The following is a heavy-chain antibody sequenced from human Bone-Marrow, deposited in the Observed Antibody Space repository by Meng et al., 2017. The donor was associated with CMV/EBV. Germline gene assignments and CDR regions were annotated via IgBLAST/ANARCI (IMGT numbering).Heavy chain of an antibody. CDR1: GGTFSSYA. CDR2: IIPILGIA. D-gene: IGHD3-10*01. Sequence: SVKVSCKASGGTFSSYAISWVRQAPGQGLEWMGGIIPILGIANYAQKFQGRVTITADKSTSTAYMELSSLRSEDTAVYYCARGGVWFGELAYWGQGAPVTVSS. J-gene: IGHJ4*02. V-gene: IGHV1-69*10. CDR3: ARGGVWFGELAY.